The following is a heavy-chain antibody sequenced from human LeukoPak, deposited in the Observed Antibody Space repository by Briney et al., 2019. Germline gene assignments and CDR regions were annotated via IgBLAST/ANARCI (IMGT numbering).Heavy chain of an antibody. J-gene: IGHJ4*02. CDR1: GGSFSGYY. V-gene: IGHV4-34*01. CDR2: INHSGST. CDR3: AKASAMMVVVSKHFDY. D-gene: IGHD3-22*01. Sequence: PSETLSLTCAVYGGSFSGYYWSWIRQPPGKGLEWIGEINHSGSTNYNPSLKSRVTISVDTSKNQFSLKLSSVTAAVTAVYYCAKASAMMVVVSKHFDYWGQGTLVTVSS.